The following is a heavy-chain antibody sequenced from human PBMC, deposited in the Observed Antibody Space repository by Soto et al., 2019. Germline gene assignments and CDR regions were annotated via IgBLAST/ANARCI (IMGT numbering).Heavy chain of an antibody. V-gene: IGHV1-18*01. J-gene: IGHJ6*02. CDR2: ISAYNGNT. D-gene: IGHD5-18*01. CDR1: GYTFTSYG. CDR3: ARVKYSPPYYYYGMDV. Sequence: QVQLVQSGAEVKKPGASVKVSCKASGYTFTSYGISWVRQAPGQGLEWMGWISAYNGNTNYAQKLQGRVTMTTDTSTSTAHMELRSLRSDDTAVYYCARVKYSPPYYYYGMDVWGQGTTVTVSS.